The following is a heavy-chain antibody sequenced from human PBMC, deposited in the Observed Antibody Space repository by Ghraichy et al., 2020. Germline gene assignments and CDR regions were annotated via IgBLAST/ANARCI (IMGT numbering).Heavy chain of an antibody. Sequence: VANIKQDGSEKYYVDSVKGRFTISRDNAKNSLYLQMNSLRAEDTAVYYCSRATAVAGPYYYYGMDVWGQGTTVTVSS. J-gene: IGHJ6*02. D-gene: IGHD6-19*01. V-gene: IGHV3-7*04. CDR3: SRATAVAGPYYYYGMDV. CDR2: IKQDGSEK.